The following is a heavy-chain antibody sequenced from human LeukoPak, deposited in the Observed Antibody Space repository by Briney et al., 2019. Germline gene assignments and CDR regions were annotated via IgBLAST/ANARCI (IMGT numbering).Heavy chain of an antibody. V-gene: IGHV1-2*06. CDR3: ARDLGRYFGHDAFDI. CDR1: GYTFTGYY. CDR2: INPNSGGT. J-gene: IGHJ3*02. D-gene: IGHD3-9*01. Sequence: GASVKVSCKASGYTFTGYYMHWVRQAPGQGLEWMGRINPNSGGTNYAQKFQGGVTMTRDTSISTAYMELSRLRSDDTAVYYCARDLGRYFGHDAFDIWGQGTMVTVSS.